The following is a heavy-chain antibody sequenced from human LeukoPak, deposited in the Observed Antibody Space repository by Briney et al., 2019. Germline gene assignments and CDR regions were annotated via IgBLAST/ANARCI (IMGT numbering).Heavy chain of an antibody. D-gene: IGHD3-3*01. CDR1: GGSISSGDYY. J-gene: IGHJ4*02. V-gene: IGHV4-30-4*01. CDR2: IYYSGST. CDR3: ARHSFTIFGVVITYFDY. Sequence: SQTLSLTCTVSGGSISSGDYYWSWIRQPPGKGLEWIGYIYYSGSTYYNPSLKSRVTISVDTSKNQFSLKLSSVTAADTAVYYCARHSFTIFGVVITYFDYWGQGTLVTVSS.